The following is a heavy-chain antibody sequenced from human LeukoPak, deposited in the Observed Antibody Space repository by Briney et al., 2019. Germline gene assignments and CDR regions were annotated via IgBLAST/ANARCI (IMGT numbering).Heavy chain of an antibody. V-gene: IGHV3-21*01. CDR3: ARDPSGSYYPRVSGALDI. J-gene: IGHJ3*02. CDR1: GFTFSSYS. Sequence: GGSLRLSCAASGFTFSSYSMNWVRQAPGKGLEWVSSISSISSYIYYADSVKGRFTISRDNAKNSLYLQMDSLRAEDTAVYYCARDPSGSYYPRVSGALDIWGQGTMVTVSS. D-gene: IGHD1-26*01. CDR2: ISSISSYI.